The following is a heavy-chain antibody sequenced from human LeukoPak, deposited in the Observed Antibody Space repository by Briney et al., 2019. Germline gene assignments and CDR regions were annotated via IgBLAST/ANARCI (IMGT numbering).Heavy chain of an antibody. Sequence: PGGSLRLSCAASGFTFSGYWMSWVRQAPGKGLEWVANIKPDGSEKYCVDSVKGRFTISRDNAKKSLYLQMNSLRAEDTAVYYCARGDFNDYGDYVDAFEIWGQGTMVTVSA. D-gene: IGHD4-17*01. CDR1: GFTFSGYW. CDR3: ARGDFNDYGDYVDAFEI. J-gene: IGHJ3*02. V-gene: IGHV3-7*01. CDR2: IKPDGSEK.